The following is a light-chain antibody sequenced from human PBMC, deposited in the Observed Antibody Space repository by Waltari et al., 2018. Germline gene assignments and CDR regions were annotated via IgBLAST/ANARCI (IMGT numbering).Light chain of an antibody. CDR3: QQLNSYPFT. CDR2: AAS. J-gene: IGKJ3*01. V-gene: IGKV1-9*01. Sequence: DIQLTQSPFFLSASVGDRVTITCRASQDINSYLAWYQQKPGKAPKLLIYAASTLQTGVPSRFSGSESGTEFTLTISSLQPEDFATYYCQQLNSYPFTFGPGTKVAIK. CDR1: QDINSY.